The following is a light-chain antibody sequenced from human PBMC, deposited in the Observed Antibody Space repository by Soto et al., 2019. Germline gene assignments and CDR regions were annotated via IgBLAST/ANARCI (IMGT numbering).Light chain of an antibody. J-gene: IGKJ1*01. V-gene: IGKV1-27*01. Sequence: DIQMTQSPSSLSASVGDRVTITCRASQAISNYLAWYQQKSGQVPKLLIYAASTLQSGVPSRFSGSVSGTDFTITINSLQPEDVATYYCQKYNSAPRTFGQGTKVDIK. CDR2: AAS. CDR3: QKYNSAPRT. CDR1: QAISNY.